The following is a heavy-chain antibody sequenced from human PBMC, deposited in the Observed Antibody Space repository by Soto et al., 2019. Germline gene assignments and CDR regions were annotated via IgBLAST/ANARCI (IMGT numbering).Heavy chain of an antibody. V-gene: IGHV4-59*01. Sequence: PSETLSLTCTVSGGSMRNYFWTWIRQPPGKGLEWIGYIHYSGTTSFFPSYNPSLRSRVTISEDTSKNQFSLKLLSVTTADTAVYFCAAGETRSRNLAPYYLDFWGQGTLVTVYS. D-gene: IGHD6-13*01. CDR2: IHYSGTT. J-gene: IGHJ4*02. CDR3: AAGETRSRNLAPYYLDF. CDR1: GGSMRNYF.